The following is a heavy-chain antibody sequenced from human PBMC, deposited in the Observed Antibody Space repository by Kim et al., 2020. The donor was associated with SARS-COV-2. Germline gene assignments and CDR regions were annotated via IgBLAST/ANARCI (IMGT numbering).Heavy chain of an antibody. Sequence: SETLSLTCTASGGSISSSSYYWGWIRQPPGKGLEWIGSIYYSGSTYYNPSLKSRVTISVDTYKNQFSLKLSSVTAADAAVYYCARHSAYSGYGHFDYWGQGTLVTVSS. CDR1: GGSISSSSYY. J-gene: IGHJ4*02. D-gene: IGHD5-12*01. V-gene: IGHV4-39*01. CDR3: ARHSAYSGYGHFDY. CDR2: IYYSGST.